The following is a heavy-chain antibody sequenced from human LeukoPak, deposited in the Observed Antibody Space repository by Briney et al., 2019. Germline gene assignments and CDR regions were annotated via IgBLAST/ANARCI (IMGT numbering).Heavy chain of an antibody. CDR2: IYYSGST. V-gene: IGHV4-59*08. D-gene: IGHD3-3*01. Sequence: PSETLSLTCTVSGGSISSYYWSWIRQPPGKGLEWIGYIYYSGSTNYNPSLKSRVTISVDTSKNQFSLKLSSVTAADTAVYYCARRDYDSWSGPDAFDIWGQGTMVTVSS. J-gene: IGHJ3*02. CDR3: ARRDYDSWSGPDAFDI. CDR1: GGSISSYY.